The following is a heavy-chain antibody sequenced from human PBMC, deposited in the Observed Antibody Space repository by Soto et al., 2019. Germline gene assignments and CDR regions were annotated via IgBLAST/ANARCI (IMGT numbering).Heavy chain of an antibody. V-gene: IGHV3-21*01. CDR3: ARDPSEGRVGNWFES. CDR2: ISSSTSYV. J-gene: IGHJ5*01. Sequence: VQLVESGGGLVKPGGSLRLSCTASGFTFSRYGINWVRQAPGKGLEWVSSISSSTSYVYYADSVKGRFSVSRDNAKKILYLEMYALRTEDTAVYYCARDPSEGRVGNWFESWGQGTLVTVSS. D-gene: IGHD2-2*01. CDR1: GFTFSRYG.